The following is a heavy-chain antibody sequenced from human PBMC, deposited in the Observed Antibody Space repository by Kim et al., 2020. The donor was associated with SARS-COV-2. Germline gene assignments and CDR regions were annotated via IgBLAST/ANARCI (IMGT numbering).Heavy chain of an antibody. Sequence: RFTISRDNAKNSLYLQMNSRRDEDTAVYYCAREISRGELRLGELSSPFDYWGQGTLVTVSS. V-gene: IGHV3-48*02. CDR3: AREISRGELRLGELSSPFDY. D-gene: IGHD3-16*02. J-gene: IGHJ4*02.